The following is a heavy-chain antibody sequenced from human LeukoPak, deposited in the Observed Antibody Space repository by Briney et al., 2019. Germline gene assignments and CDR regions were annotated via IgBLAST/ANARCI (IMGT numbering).Heavy chain of an antibody. D-gene: IGHD1-26*01. J-gene: IGHJ6*03. CDR1: GYTFTGYY. CDR2: INPNSGGT. CDR3: ARSVGAHSSYYYYMDV. V-gene: IGHV1-2*02. Sequence: ASVKVSCMASGYTFTGYYMHWVRQAPGQGLEWMGWINPNSGGTNYAQKFQGRVTMTRDASISTAYMELSRLRSDDTAVYYCARSVGAHSSYYYYMDVWGKGTTVTISS.